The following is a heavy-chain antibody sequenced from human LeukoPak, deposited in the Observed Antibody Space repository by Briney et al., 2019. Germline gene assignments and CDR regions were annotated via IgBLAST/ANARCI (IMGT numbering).Heavy chain of an antibody. V-gene: IGHV4-59*01. J-gene: IGHJ4*02. CDR1: GGSMSSFY. Sequence: SETLSLTCTVSGGSMSSFYWSWIRQPPGKGLEYIGYISYSGSTNYNPSLKSRVTISVDTSKNQFSLKLSSVTAADTAVYYCARLRQGCYCDYWGQGTLVTVSS. CDR3: ARLRQGCYCDY. CDR2: ISYSGST.